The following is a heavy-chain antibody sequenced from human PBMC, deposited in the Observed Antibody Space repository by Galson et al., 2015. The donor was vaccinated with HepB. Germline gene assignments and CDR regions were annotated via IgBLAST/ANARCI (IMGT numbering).Heavy chain of an antibody. CDR3: ARQARGYSGYDLGY. Sequence: SETLSLTCTVSGGSISSYYWSWIRQPPGKGLEWIGYIYYSGSTNYNPSLKSRVTISVDTSKNQFFLKLSSVTAADTAVYYCARQARGYSGYDLGYWGQGTLVTVSS. CDR2: IYYSGST. D-gene: IGHD5-12*01. V-gene: IGHV4-59*08. J-gene: IGHJ4*02. CDR1: GGSISSYY.